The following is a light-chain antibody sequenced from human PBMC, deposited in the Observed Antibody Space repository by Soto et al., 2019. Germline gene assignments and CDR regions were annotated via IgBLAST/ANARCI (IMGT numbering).Light chain of an antibody. CDR1: SSNIGAGYD. J-gene: IGLJ3*02. CDR2: GNT. Sequence: QSVLTQPPSMSGPPGQRVTISCTGSSSNIGAGYDVHWYQHLPGTAPKLLIYGNTNRPSGVPDRFSGPKSGTSASLAITGLQAEDEADYYCQSHDSSLNSWVFGGGTKLTVL. CDR3: QSHDSSLNSWV. V-gene: IGLV1-40*01.